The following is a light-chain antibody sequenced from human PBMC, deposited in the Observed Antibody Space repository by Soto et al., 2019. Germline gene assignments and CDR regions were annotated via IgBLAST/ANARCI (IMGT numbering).Light chain of an antibody. Sequence: DIQMTQSPSSVSASFGDRVTSXXRESQTISSWLAWYQQKPGKAPKLXIYKASNLKSGVPSRFSGSGAGTEFTLTISSLQPDDFATYYCQHYNSYSEAFGQGTKVDIK. J-gene: IGKJ1*01. CDR3: QHYNSYSEA. CDR1: QTISSW. CDR2: KAS. V-gene: IGKV1-5*03.